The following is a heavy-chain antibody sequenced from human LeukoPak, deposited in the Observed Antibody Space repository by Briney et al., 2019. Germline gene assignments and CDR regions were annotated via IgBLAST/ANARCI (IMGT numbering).Heavy chain of an antibody. Sequence: GGSLRLSCAASGFTVSTNYMSWLRQAPGKGLEWVPSIYSAGSTYYADSVQGRFTISRDNSKNTLHLQMNSLRVEDTAVYYCTKVRAGSSNGALRVFDYWGQGALVTVSS. V-gene: IGHV3-53*01. J-gene: IGHJ4*02. D-gene: IGHD4-11*01. CDR2: IYSAGST. CDR1: GFTVSTNY. CDR3: TKVRAGSSNGALRVFDY.